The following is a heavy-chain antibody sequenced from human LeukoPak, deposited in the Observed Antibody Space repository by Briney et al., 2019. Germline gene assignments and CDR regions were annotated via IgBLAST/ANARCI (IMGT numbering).Heavy chain of an antibody. V-gene: IGHV1-18*01. D-gene: IGHD3-3*01. CDR1: GYTFTSYG. CDR2: ISAYNGNT. CDR3: ARYAHFWSGYYPLDP. J-gene: IGHJ5*02. Sequence: ASVKVSCKASGYTFTSYGISWVRQAPGQGLEWMGWISAYNGNTNYAQKLQGRVTMTTDTSTSTAYMALRSLRSDDTAVYYCARYAHFWSGYYPLDPWGQGTLVTVSS.